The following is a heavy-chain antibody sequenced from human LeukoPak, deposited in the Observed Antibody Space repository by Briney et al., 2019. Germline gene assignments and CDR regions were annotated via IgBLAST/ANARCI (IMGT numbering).Heavy chain of an antibody. CDR3: ARGAAPAAWGLRDYYYGMDV. J-gene: IGHJ6*02. CDR1: GFTLSSCS. V-gene: IGHV3-21*01. Sequence: GGSLRLSCAASGFTLSSCSMNWVRQAPGKGLEWVSSISSSSSYIYYADSVKGRFTISRDNAKNSLYLQMNSLRAEDTAVYYCARGAAPAAWGLRDYYYGMDVWGQGTTVTVSS. D-gene: IGHD2-2*01. CDR2: ISSSSSYI.